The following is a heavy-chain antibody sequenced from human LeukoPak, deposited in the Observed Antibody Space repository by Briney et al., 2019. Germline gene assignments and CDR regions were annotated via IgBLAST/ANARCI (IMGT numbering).Heavy chain of an antibody. Sequence: SETLSLTCAVSGGSISNYYWSWILQPPGEGLEWIGYIFYSGSTNYNPSLKSRVTISVDSSRNQFSLKMNSVTTADTAVYYCARHLATATSAFDSWGRGTLVTVSS. CDR3: ARHLATATSAFDS. D-gene: IGHD1-26*01. V-gene: IGHV4-59*01. CDR1: GGSISNYY. CDR2: IFYSGST. J-gene: IGHJ4*02.